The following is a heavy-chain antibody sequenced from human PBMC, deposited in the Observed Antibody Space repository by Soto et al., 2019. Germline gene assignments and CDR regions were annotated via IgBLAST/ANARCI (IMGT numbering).Heavy chain of an antibody. V-gene: IGHV1-3*01. CDR3: TRDLNGGNPFDY. D-gene: IGHD3-16*01. J-gene: IGHJ4*02. CDR1: GYTLTNYA. CDR2: IDPGSGHA. Sequence: QVQFVQSGADLKKPGASVRVSCKPSGYTLTNYAIQWVRQAAGQRLEWRGWIDPGSGHATYSQKFQGRISITRDQSANTFYMDLSSLTSEDTAVYFCTRDLNGGNPFDYWGQGALVTVSS.